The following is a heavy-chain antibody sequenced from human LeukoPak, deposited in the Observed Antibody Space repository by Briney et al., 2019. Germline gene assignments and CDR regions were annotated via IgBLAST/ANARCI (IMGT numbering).Heavy chain of an antibody. J-gene: IGHJ4*02. D-gene: IGHD6-19*01. Sequence: SETLSLTCIVSGGSINNYYWSWIRQPPGKGLEWIGYIYYSGSTNYNPSLKSRVTISVDTSKSQFSLKLSSVTAADTAVYYCARGGGWYLYWGQGTLVTVSS. CDR2: IYYSGST. CDR1: GGSINNYY. CDR3: ARGGGWYLY. V-gene: IGHV4-59*01.